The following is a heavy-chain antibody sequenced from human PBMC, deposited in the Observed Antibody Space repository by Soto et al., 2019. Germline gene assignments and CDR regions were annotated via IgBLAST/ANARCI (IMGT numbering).Heavy chain of an antibody. CDR2: IYYSGST. CDR1: GGSISSYY. J-gene: IGHJ4*02. Sequence: SETLSLTCTVSGGSISSYYWSWIRQPPGKGLEWIGYIYYSGSTNYNPSLKSRVTISVDTSKNQFSLKLSSVTAADTAVYYCARVGSGYDFEEYYFDYWGQGTLVTVSS. V-gene: IGHV4-59*01. D-gene: IGHD5-12*01. CDR3: ARVGSGYDFEEYYFDY.